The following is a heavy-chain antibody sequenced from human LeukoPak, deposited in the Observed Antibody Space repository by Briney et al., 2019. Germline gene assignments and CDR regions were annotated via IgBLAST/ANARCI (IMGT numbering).Heavy chain of an antibody. CDR3: TRDRVSSDS. V-gene: IGHV3-23*01. CDR2: ISGSGGST. J-gene: IGHJ4*02. Sequence: SAGSLTLSCAASGFTFSGFFMSWVRQAPGKGLEWVSAISGSGGSTYYPDSVKGRFTISRDNSKTTLYLQMNSVRGEDTAVYYCTRDRVSSDSWGQGTRVIVSS. D-gene: IGHD3-16*02. CDR1: GFTFSGFF.